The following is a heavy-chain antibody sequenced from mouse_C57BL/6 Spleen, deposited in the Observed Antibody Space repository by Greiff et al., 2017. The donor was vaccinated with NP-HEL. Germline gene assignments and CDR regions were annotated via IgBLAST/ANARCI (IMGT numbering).Heavy chain of an antibody. J-gene: IGHJ2*01. D-gene: IGHD2-3*01. Sequence: EVQLLQSGTGLVQPGASLSLSCTASGFTFTSYCMHWVSQPPGQALEWFGFIRHKANGYTTEYSASVKGRFTISRDNSQSILYLQMNALRAEDSAIYYCARYRWSFDDWGKGTTLTVSS. CDR2: IRHKANGYTT. CDR1: GFTFTSYC. CDR3: ARYRWSFDD. V-gene: IGHV7-3*01.